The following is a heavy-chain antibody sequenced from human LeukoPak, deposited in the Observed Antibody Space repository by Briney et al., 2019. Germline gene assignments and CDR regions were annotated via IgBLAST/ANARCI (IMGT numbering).Heavy chain of an antibody. J-gene: IGHJ6*02. Sequence: GGSLRLSCAASGFTFSSYWMNWARQAPGKGLEWVASINHNGNVNYYVDSVKGRFIISRDNAKNSLYLQMSNLRAEDTAVYFCTRGGGLDVWGQGATVTVSS. CDR3: TRGGGLDV. V-gene: IGHV3-7*03. CDR1: GFTFSSYW. CDR2: INHNGNVN. D-gene: IGHD3-16*01.